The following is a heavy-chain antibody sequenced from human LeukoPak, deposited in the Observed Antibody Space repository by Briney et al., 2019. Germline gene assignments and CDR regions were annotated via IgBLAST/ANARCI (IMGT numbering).Heavy chain of an antibody. V-gene: IGHV3-21*01. D-gene: IGHD5-18*01. Sequence: GGSLRLSCAASGFTFSSYSMNWVRHAPGKGLEWVSSISSSSSYIYYADSVKGRFTISRDNAKNSLYLQMNSLRAEDTAVYYCARDLSAMVMNDAFDIWGQRTMVTVSS. CDR1: GFTFSSYS. CDR3: ARDLSAMVMNDAFDI. CDR2: ISSSSSYI. J-gene: IGHJ3*02.